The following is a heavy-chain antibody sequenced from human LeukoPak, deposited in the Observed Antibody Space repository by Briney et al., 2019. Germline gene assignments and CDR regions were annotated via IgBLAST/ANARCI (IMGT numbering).Heavy chain of an antibody. V-gene: IGHV3-21*01. CDR2: ISSSSSYI. D-gene: IGHD5-18*01. CDR1: GFTFSSYS. J-gene: IGHJ4*02. Sequence: KPGGSLRLSCAASGFTFSSYSMNWVRQAPGKGLEWVSSISSSSSYIYYADSVKGRFTISRDNAKNSLYLQMNSLRAEDTAVYYCARERGEGYSYVKPSDYWGQGTLVTVSS. CDR3: ARERGEGYSYVKPSDY.